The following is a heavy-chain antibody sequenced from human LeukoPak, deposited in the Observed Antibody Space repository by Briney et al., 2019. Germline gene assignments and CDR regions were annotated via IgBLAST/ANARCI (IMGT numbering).Heavy chain of an antibody. Sequence: VAVISYDGSNKYYADSVKGRFTISRDNSKNTLYLQMNSLRAEDTAVYYCARDTISIVLIEDWGQGTLVTVSS. V-gene: IGHV3-30-3*01. CDR3: ARDTISIVLIED. CDR2: ISYDGSNK. D-gene: IGHD2-8*01. J-gene: IGHJ4*02.